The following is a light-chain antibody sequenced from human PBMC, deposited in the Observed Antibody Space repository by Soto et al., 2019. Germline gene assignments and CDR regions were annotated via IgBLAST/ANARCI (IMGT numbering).Light chain of an antibody. CDR1: QRLSSSY. V-gene: IGKV3-20*01. CDR3: QRYGTLPSLP. CDR2: GSS. Sequence: EILLTQSPGTLSSSPGEIATLSCMASQRLSSSYLAWYQHKPGHAPRLLIYGSSSRATGIPDMFSGTGYGTDFTLTIRRLEPEGVAVDYCQRYGTLPSLPFGGGTKVEIK. J-gene: IGKJ4*01.